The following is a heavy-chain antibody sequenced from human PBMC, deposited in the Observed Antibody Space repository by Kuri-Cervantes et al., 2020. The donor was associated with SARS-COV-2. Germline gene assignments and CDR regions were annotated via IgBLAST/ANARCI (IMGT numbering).Heavy chain of an antibody. J-gene: IGHJ4*02. CDR1: GFTFSSYA. V-gene: IGHV3-21*01. Sequence: GESLKISCAASGFTFSSYAMSWVRQAPGKGLEWVSSISSSSSYIYYADSVKGRFTISRDNAKNSLYLQMNSLRDEDTAVYYCARDLGNEGYGDYLDYWGQGTLVTVSS. CDR2: ISSSSSYI. D-gene: IGHD4-17*01. CDR3: ARDLGNEGYGDYLDY.